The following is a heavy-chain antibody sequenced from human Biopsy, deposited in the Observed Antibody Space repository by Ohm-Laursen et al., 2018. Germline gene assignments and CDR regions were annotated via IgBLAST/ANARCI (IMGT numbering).Heavy chain of an antibody. Sequence: SETLSLTCTVSGDSISSYYWGWIRQPPGKGLEWIGHIYYSVMTNYNPSLQSRVSISVDTSRNQVSLTLSSVTAADTAVYYCARDSGILNYGNFKYYHYYGMDVWGQGTKVTVSS. CDR1: GDSISSYY. D-gene: IGHD4-11*01. V-gene: IGHV4-59*01. CDR3: ARDSGILNYGNFKYYHYYGMDV. CDR2: IYYSVMT. J-gene: IGHJ6*02.